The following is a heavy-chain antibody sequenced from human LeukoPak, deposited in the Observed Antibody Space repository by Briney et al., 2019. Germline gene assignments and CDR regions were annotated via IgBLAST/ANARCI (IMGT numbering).Heavy chain of an antibody. Sequence: ASVKVSCKAPGGTFSSYAISWVRQAPGQGLEWMGGIIPIFGTANYAQKFQGRVTITADESTSTAYMELSSLRSEDTAVYYCARRARGGDRRGYGMDVWGQGTTVTVSS. CDR1: GGTFSSYA. V-gene: IGHV1-69*13. D-gene: IGHD2-21*02. CDR2: IIPIFGTA. J-gene: IGHJ6*02. CDR3: ARRARGGDRRGYGMDV.